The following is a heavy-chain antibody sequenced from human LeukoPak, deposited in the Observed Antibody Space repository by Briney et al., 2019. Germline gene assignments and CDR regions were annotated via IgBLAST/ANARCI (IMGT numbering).Heavy chain of an antibody. CDR3: ARVPATIQAPFDY. CDR1: GYTFTSYD. J-gene: IGHJ4*02. CDR2: MNPNSGNT. D-gene: IGHD5-24*01. V-gene: IGHV1-8*01. Sequence: ASVKVSCKASGYTFTSYDINWVRQATGQGLEWMGWMNPNSGNTGYAQKFQGRVTMTRNTSISTAYMELSSLRSEDTAVYYCARVPATIQAPFDYWGQGTLVTVSS.